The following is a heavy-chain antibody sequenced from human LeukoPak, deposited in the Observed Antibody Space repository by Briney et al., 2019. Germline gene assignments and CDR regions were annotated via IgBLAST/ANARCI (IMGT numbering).Heavy chain of an antibody. CDR3: ARRLNCSGGSCYSPFDY. Sequence: ASVKVSCKASGYTFTSYGISWVRQAPGQGLEWMGWISAYNGNTNYAQKFQGRVTMTRDTSISTAYMELSRLRSDDTAVYYCARRLNCSGGSCYSPFDYWGQGTLVTVSS. CDR2: ISAYNGNT. J-gene: IGHJ4*02. CDR1: GYTFTSYG. V-gene: IGHV1-18*01. D-gene: IGHD2-15*01.